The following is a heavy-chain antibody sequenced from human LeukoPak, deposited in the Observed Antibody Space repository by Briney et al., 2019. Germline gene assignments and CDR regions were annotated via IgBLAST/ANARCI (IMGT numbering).Heavy chain of an antibody. J-gene: IGHJ4*02. CDR1: GFTFSSYA. CDR3: AKDLLRYFDRSTMGYFDY. V-gene: IGHV3-23*01. D-gene: IGHD3-9*01. CDR2: FSGSGGST. Sequence: PGGSLRLSCAASGFTFSSYAMSWVRQAPGKGLEWVSAFSGSGGSTYYADSVKGRFTISRDNSKNTLYLQMNSLRAEDTAVYYCAKDLLRYFDRSTMGYFDYWGQGTLVTVSS.